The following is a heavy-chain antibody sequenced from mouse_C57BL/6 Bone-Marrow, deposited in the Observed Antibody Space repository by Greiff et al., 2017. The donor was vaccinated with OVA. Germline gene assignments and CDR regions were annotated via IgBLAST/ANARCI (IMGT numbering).Heavy chain of an antibody. V-gene: IGHV14-3*01. D-gene: IGHD1-1*01. CDR3: ARGNFDSSCYAMDY. Sequence: EVQLQESVAELVRPGASVKLSCTASGFTFTNTYMHWVKQRPEQGLEWIGRIDPANDNTKYAPKFQGKATMTADTSSNTAYLQLSSVSSEDTAVYCCARGNFDSSCYAMDYWGQGTSVTVSS. J-gene: IGHJ4*01. CDR1: GFTFTNTY. CDR2: IDPANDNT.